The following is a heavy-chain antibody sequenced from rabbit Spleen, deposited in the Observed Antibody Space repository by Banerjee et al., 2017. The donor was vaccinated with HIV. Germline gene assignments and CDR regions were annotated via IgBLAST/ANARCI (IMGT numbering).Heavy chain of an antibody. V-gene: IGHV1S7*01. D-gene: IGHD6-1*01. CDR3: ARGGGVCVYGYASL. CDR2: TDPLFGTT. Sequence: QSLEESGGGLVQPGESLTLSCKASGFDFNNYYMTWVRQDPGKGLEWIGLTDPLFGTTYYANGVNGRVTISSHNAQNTLYLQLKSLTAADTATYFCARGGGVCVYGYASLLGPGTLVTGS. J-gene: IGHJ4*01. CDR1: GFDFNNYY.